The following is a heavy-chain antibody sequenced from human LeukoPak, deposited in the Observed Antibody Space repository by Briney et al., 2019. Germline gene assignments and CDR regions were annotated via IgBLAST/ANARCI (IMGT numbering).Heavy chain of an antibody. V-gene: IGHV4-31*03. CDR1: GGSISSGGYY. CDR3: ARDGGCGGNSYHYYYGMDV. Sequence: SETLSLTCTVSGGSISSGGYYWSWIRQHPGKGLEWIGYIYYSGSTNYNPSLKSRVTISVDTSKNQFSLKLSSVTAADTAVYYCARDGGCGGNSYHYYYGMDVWGQGTTVTVSS. D-gene: IGHD4-23*01. J-gene: IGHJ6*02. CDR2: IYYSGST.